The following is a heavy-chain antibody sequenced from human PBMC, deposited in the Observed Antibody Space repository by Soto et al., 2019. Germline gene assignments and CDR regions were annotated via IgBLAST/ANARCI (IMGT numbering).Heavy chain of an antibody. CDR1: GFTFSSYG. CDR3: ATGIAVAGHYGMDV. J-gene: IGHJ6*02. D-gene: IGHD6-19*01. CDR2: IWYDGSNK. V-gene: IGHV3-33*01. Sequence: PGGSLRLSCAASGFTFSSYGMHWVRQAPGKGLEWVAVIWYDGSNKYYADSVKGRFTISRDNSKNTLYLQMNSLRAEDTAVYYCATGIAVAGHYGMDVWGQGTTVTVSS.